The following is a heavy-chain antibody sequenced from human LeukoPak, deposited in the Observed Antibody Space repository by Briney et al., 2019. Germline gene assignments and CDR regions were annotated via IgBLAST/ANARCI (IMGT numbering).Heavy chain of an antibody. Sequence: PGGSLRLSCAASGFTFSSYSMNWVRQAPGKGLEWVSSNSSSSSYIYYADSVKGRFTISRDNAKNSLYLQMNSLRAEDTAVYYCARDRAVMTTVTTNVDFDLWGRGTLVTVSS. CDR2: NSSSSSYI. CDR3: ARDRAVMTTVTTNVDFDL. CDR1: GFTFSSYS. J-gene: IGHJ2*01. D-gene: IGHD4-17*01. V-gene: IGHV3-21*01.